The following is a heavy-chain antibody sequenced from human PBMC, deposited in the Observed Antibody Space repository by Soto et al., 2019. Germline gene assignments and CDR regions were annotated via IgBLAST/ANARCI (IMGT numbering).Heavy chain of an antibody. D-gene: IGHD3-22*01. CDR1: GATFSRYG. CDR3: AREVVVISFGSSHYHGMDV. Sequence: QVQLVQSGAEVKKPGSSVKVSCKASGATFSRYGISWVRQAPGQGLEWMAGIIPTFGTPKYEQKFQGRVTITADESTSTAYMELSSLRSEDTAVYYCAREVVVISFGSSHYHGMDVWGQGTTVTVSS. J-gene: IGHJ6*02. CDR2: IIPTFGTP. V-gene: IGHV1-69*01.